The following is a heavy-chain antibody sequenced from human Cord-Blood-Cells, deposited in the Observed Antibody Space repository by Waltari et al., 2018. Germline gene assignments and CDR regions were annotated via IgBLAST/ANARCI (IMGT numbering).Heavy chain of an antibody. J-gene: IGHJ2*01. CDR3: ARVRGMGYFDL. V-gene: IGHV3-21*01. CDR1: GFTFSSYS. CDR2: ISSSSSYI. Sequence: EVQLVESGGGLVKPGGSLRLSCAASGFTFSSYSLNWVRQAPGKGLEWVSSISSSSSYIYYADSVKGRFTISRDNAKNSLYLQMNSLRAEDTAVYYCARVRGMGYFDLWGRGTLVTVSS. D-gene: IGHD2-21*01.